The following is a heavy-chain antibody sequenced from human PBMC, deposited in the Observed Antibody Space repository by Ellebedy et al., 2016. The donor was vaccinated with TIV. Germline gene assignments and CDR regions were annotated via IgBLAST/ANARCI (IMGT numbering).Heavy chain of an antibody. V-gene: IGHV3-7*01. CDR3: ARRGSYGDYAVQINSWFDT. CDR1: GFSFRSYW. Sequence: PGGSLRLSCAAPGFSFRSYWMGWVRQAPGKGLEWVANIYQDGGVQYYVDSVKGRFTISRDNADNSLFLQMNRLRAEDTAVYFCARRGSYGDYAVQINSWFDTWGRGTLVAVSS. D-gene: IGHD4-17*01. J-gene: IGHJ5*02. CDR2: IYQDGGVQ.